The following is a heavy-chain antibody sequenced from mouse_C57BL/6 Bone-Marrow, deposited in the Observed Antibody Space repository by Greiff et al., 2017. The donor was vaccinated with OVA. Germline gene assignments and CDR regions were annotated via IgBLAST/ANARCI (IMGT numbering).Heavy chain of an antibody. CDR3: ARSKGRLLYALAY. D-gene: IGHD2-3*01. V-gene: IGHV14-2*01. CDR2: IDPEDGDT. CDR1: GFNIKDYY. Sequence: VQLQQSGAELVKPGASVKLSCKASGFNIKDYYMHWVKQRTEQGLEWIGRIDPEDGDTKYAPQFQGKATITADTSSHTAYLQLSSLPSDDTAVYYCARSKGRLLYALAYWGQGTTVTVSS. J-gene: IGHJ4*01.